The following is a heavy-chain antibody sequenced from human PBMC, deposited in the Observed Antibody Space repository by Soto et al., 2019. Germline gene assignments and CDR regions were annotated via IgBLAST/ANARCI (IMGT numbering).Heavy chain of an antibody. CDR1: GFTLSRYS. Sequence: GGSLRLSCAASGFTLSRYSMNWVRQAPGKGLEWVSYISSSSSSIYYADSVKGRFTISRDNAKNSLYLQMNSLRAEDTAVYYCARDRGWGNDFWSGYPPMDVWGQGTTVTVSS. CDR3: ARDRGWGNDFWSGYPPMDV. V-gene: IGHV3-48*01. D-gene: IGHD3-3*01. CDR2: ISSSSSSI. J-gene: IGHJ6*02.